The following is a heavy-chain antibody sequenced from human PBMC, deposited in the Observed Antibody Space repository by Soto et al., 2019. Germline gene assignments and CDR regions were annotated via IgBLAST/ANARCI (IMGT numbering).Heavy chain of an antibody. V-gene: IGHV4-34*01. CDR1: GGSFTGYY. CDR3: ARNGDSTWYYFDS. Sequence: PSETLSLTCAVNGGSFTGYYGAWIRQSPGKGLEWIGEISHSGRTNYNPSLKSRVTISVDTSKNQFSLKVSSVTAADTGMYYCARNGDSTWYYFDSWGQGTVVTVS. J-gene: IGHJ4*02. D-gene: IGHD6-13*01. CDR2: ISHSGRT.